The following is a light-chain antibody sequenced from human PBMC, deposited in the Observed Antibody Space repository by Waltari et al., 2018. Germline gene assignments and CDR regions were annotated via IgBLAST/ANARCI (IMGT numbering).Light chain of an antibody. CDR3: QQYSEWPPYN. Sequence: EIMMTQYPATLSVSPGDRATLSCRASQSIGYNLAWYQQKPGQGPRLLIYDSSTRATGISDKFSGSGSGTEFTLTISSLQSEDFAVYYCQQYSEWPPYNFGQGTKVEIK. CDR1: QSIGYN. J-gene: IGKJ2*01. CDR2: DSS. V-gene: IGKV3-15*01.